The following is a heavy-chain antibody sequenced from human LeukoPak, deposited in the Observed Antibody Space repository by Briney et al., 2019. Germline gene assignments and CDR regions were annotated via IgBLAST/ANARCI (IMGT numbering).Heavy chain of an antibody. CDR2: IRSKANSYAT. CDR3: TAEVLRYFDWLTHYYYYYMDV. Sequence: GGSLRLSCAASGFTLSGSAMHWVRQASGKGLEWVGRIRSKANSYATASAASVKGRFTISRDDSKNTAYLQMNSLKTEDTAVYYCTAEVLRYFDWLTHYYYYYMDVWGKGTTVTVSS. CDR1: GFTLSGSA. J-gene: IGHJ6*03. V-gene: IGHV3-73*01. D-gene: IGHD3-9*01.